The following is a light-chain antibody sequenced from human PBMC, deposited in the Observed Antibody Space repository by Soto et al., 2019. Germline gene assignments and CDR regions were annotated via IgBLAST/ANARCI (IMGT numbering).Light chain of an antibody. CDR1: QSVSSN. J-gene: IGKJ2*01. CDR2: GAS. CDR3: QQYNKWPPYT. V-gene: IGKV3-15*01. Sequence: EIVMTQSPATLSVSPGDRATLSCRASQSVSSNLAWYQQKPGQAPRLLIYGASSRATGIPARFSGSGSGTEFTLTISSLQSEDFAVYYCQQYNKWPPYTFGQGTKLEI.